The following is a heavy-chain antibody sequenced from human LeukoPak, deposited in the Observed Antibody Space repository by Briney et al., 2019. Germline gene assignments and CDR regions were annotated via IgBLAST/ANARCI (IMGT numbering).Heavy chain of an antibody. Sequence: PGGSLRLSGAASGFTFSSYWMSWVRQAPGKGLEWVANIKQDGSEKYYVDSVKGRFTISRDNAKNSLYLQMNSLRAEDTAVYYCAGDRSCWYWGHWGQGTLVTVSS. J-gene: IGHJ4*02. D-gene: IGHD6-19*01. CDR2: IKQDGSEK. CDR3: AGDRSCWYWGH. V-gene: IGHV3-7*04. CDR1: GFTFSSYW.